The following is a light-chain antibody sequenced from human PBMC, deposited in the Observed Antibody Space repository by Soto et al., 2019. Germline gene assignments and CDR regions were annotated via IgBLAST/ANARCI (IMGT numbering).Light chain of an antibody. J-gene: IGLJ1*01. CDR1: SSNIGSNS. V-gene: IGLV1-44*01. Sequence: QSVLTQPPSASGTPGQRVTISCSGSSSNIGSNSVNWYQQVPGTAPKILIYSNSQRPSGVPDRFSGSKSGTSASLAISGLQSEDEADYYCGVWDDSVNVCYLFGTGTKVTVL. CDR3: GVWDDSVNVCYL. CDR2: SNS.